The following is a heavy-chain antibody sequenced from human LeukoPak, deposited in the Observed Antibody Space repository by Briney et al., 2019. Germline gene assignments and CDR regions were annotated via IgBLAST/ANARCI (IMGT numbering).Heavy chain of an antibody. CDR3: ARASYYYYYYMDV. J-gene: IGHJ6*03. V-gene: IGHV3-74*01. CDR1: GFTFSSYW. Sequence: PGGSLRLSCAASGFTFSSYWMHWVRQAPGKGLVWVSRINSDGSSTSYADSVKGRFTISRDKAKNTLYLQMNSLRAEDTAVYYCARASYYYYYYMDVWGKGTTVTVSS. CDR2: INSDGSST.